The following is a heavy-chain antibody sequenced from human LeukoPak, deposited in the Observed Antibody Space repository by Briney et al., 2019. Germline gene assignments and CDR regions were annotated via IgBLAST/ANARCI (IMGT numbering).Heavy chain of an antibody. CDR3: ARGGYYYGSGSYPPFDP. J-gene: IGHJ3*01. V-gene: IGHV1-3*01. CDR2: INAGNGNT. Sequence: ASVKVSCKASGYTFTSYAMHWVRQAPGQRLEWMEWINAGNGNTKYSQKFQGRVTITRDTSASTAYMELSSLRSEDTAVYYCARGGYYYGSGSYPPFDPWGQGTMVTVSS. D-gene: IGHD3-10*01. CDR1: GYTFTSYA.